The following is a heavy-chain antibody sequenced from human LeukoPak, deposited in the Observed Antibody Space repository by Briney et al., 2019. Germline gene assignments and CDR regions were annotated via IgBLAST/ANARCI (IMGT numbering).Heavy chain of an antibody. J-gene: IGHJ4*02. CDR1: GFTFSNAW. V-gene: IGHV3-15*01. CDR3: TTDLAPGQGYDFWSWRAEMGY. CDR2: IKSKTDGGTT. D-gene: IGHD3-3*01. Sequence: GSLRLSCVASGFTFSNAWMSWVRQAPGKGLEWVGRIKSKTDGGTTDYAAPVKGRFTISRDDSKNTLYLQMNSLKTEDTAVYYCTTDLAPGQGYDFWSWRAEMGYWGQGTLVTVSS.